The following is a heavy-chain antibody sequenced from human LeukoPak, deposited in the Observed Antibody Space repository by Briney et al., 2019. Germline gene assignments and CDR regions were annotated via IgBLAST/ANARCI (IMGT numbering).Heavy chain of an antibody. CDR1: GFTFSSYG. J-gene: IGHJ3*02. D-gene: IGHD6-13*01. CDR3: AKILSQQLNAFDI. CDR2: ISYDGSNK. V-gene: IGHV3-30*18. Sequence: PGGSLRLSCAASGFTFSSYGMHWVRQAPGKGLEWVAVISYDGSNKYYADSVKGRFTISRDNSKNTLSLQMNSLRAEDTAVYYCAKILSQQLNAFDIWGQGTMVTVSS.